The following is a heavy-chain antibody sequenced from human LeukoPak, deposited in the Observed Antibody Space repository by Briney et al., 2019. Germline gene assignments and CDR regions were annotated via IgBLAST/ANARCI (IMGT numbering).Heavy chain of an antibody. J-gene: IGHJ6*03. Sequence: SETLSLTCTVSGGSISRYYWSWIRQPAGKGLEWIGRIYTSGSTNYNPSLKSRVTMSVDTSKNQFSLKLSSVSAADTAVYYCARAGYYYDSSGYSGYMDVWGKGTTVTISS. CDR2: IYTSGST. CDR1: GGSISRYY. D-gene: IGHD3-22*01. CDR3: ARAGYYYDSSGYSGYMDV. V-gene: IGHV4-4*07.